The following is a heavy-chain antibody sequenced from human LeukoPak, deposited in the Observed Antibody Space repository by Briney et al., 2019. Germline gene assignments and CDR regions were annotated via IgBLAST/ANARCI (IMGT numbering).Heavy chain of an antibody. J-gene: IGHJ3*02. CDR1: GFTFTSYW. CDR2: INSDGSST. V-gene: IGHV3-74*01. CDR3: ARESNNRGAFDI. D-gene: IGHD1-14*01. Sequence: GGSLRLSCAASGFTFTSYWMHWVRQAPGKELVWVSRINSDGSSTTYADSVKGRFTISSDNAKNTLYLRMNSLRAEDTAVYYCARESNNRGAFDIWGQGTMVTVSP.